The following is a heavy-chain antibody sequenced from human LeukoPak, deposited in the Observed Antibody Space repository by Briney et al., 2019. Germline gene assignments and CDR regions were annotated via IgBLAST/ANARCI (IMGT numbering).Heavy chain of an antibody. CDR2: TYYRSKGYN. J-gene: IGHJ6*02. Sequence: SQTLSLTCAISGDSVSSNSAAWNWIRQSPSRGLEWLGRTYYRSKGYNDYAVSVKSRITINPDTSRNQFSLQLNSVTPEDTAVYYCARDTYSGYDSLFGNYFYYAMDVWGQGTTVTVSS. D-gene: IGHD5-12*01. CDR1: GDSVSSNSAA. CDR3: ARDTYSGYDSLFGNYFYYAMDV. V-gene: IGHV6-1*01.